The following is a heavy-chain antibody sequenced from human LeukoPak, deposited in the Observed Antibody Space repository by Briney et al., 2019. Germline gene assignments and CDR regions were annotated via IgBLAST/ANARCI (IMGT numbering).Heavy chain of an antibody. D-gene: IGHD3-22*01. CDR3: ARDGGDYYDSSGYPFHH. Sequence: PGGSLRLSCAASGFTFGSYNMNWVRQAPGKGLEWVSSISTSSSYIYYADSVKGRFTTSRDNAKKSLYLQMNSLRAGDTAVYYCARDGGDYYDSSGYPFHHWGQGTLVTVSS. CDR1: GFTFGSYN. CDR2: ISTSSSYI. J-gene: IGHJ1*01. V-gene: IGHV3-21*01.